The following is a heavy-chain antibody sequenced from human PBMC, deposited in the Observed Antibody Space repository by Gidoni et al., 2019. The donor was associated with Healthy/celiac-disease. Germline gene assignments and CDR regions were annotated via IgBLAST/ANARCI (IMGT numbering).Heavy chain of an antibody. CDR2: IYYSGST. V-gene: IGHV4-39*01. CDR3: AMYVDTAMVNGPNY. CDR1: GGSISSSSYY. Sequence: QLQLQESGPGLVKPSETLSLTCTVSGGSISSSSYYWGWIRQPPGKGLEWIGSIYYSGSTYYNPSLKSRVTISVDTSKNQFSLKLSSVTAADTAVYYCAMYVDTAMVNGPNYWGQGTLVTVSS. D-gene: IGHD5-18*01. J-gene: IGHJ4*02.